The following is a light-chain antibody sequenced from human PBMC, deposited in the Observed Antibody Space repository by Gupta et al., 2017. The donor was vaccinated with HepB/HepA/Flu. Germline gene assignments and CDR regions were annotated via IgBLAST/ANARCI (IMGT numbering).Light chain of an antibody. Sequence: IVMTQSPLSLPVTPGEPASISCSSSQSLLHSNGYNYLDWYLQKPGQAPQLLIYVGSTRADGVSDRFRFSGAGTDFTLNISRGEADDVGVYYCMQALQDTPMCTFGQGTKVEIK. CDR1: QSLLHSNGYNY. CDR2: VGS. J-gene: IGKJ2*02. V-gene: IGKV2-28*01. CDR3: MQALQDTPMCT.